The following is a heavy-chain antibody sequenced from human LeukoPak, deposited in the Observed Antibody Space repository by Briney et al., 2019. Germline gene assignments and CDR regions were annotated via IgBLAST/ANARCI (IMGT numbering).Heavy chain of an antibody. CDR2: ISSSGSTI. CDR3: ARGAVAGTYYYYYYMDV. V-gene: IGHV3-11*04. Sequence: GGSLRLSCAASGFTFSDYYMSWIRQAPGKGLEWVSYISSSGSTIYYADSLKGRFTISRDNAKNSLYLQMNSLRAEDTAVYYCARGAVAGTYYYYYYMDVWGKGTTVTVSS. J-gene: IGHJ6*03. CDR1: GFTFSDYY. D-gene: IGHD6-19*01.